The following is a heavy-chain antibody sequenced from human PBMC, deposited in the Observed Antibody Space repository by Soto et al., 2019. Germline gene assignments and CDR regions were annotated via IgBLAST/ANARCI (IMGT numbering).Heavy chain of an antibody. CDR3: ARPGSTAMDNYYYYGMDV. V-gene: IGHV1-69*13. CDR1: GGTFSSYA. CDR2: IIPIFGTA. D-gene: IGHD5-18*01. Sequence: SVKVSCKASGGTFSSYAISWVRQAPGQGLEWMGGIIPIFGTANYAQKFQGRVTITADESTSTAYMELSSLRSEDTAVYYCARPGSTAMDNYYYYGMDVWGQGTTVTVLL. J-gene: IGHJ6*02.